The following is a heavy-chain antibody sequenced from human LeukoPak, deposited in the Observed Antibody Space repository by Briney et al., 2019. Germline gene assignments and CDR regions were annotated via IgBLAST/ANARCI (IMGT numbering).Heavy chain of an antibody. J-gene: IGHJ4*02. CDR3: ARAKRTITMILPSYYFDY. CDR2: MNPNSGNT. D-gene: IGHD3-22*01. V-gene: IGHV1-8*03. Sequence: ASVKVSCKASGYTFTSYDINWVRQATGQGLEWMGWMNPNSGNTGYAQKFQGRVTITRNTSISTAYMELSSLRSEDTAVYYCARAKRTITMILPSYYFDYWGQGTLVTVSS. CDR1: GYTFTSYD.